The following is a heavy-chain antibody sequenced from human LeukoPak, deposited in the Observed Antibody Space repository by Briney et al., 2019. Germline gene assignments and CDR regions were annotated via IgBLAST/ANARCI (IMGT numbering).Heavy chain of an antibody. CDR1: GFTFSGSA. Sequence: PGGSLRLSCAASGFTFSGSAMHWVRQAPGKGLEWVSSISSSSDYIYYADSVKGRFTISRDNARNSMYLQMNSLRAEDTAVYYCARDYEGKQWLAHEYFQHWGQGTLVTVSS. CDR2: ISSSSDYI. D-gene: IGHD6-19*01. CDR3: ARDYEGKQWLAHEYFQH. V-gene: IGHV3-21*01. J-gene: IGHJ1*01.